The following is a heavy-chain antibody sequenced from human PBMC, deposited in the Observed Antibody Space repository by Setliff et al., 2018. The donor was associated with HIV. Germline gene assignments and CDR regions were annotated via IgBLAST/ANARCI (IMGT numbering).Heavy chain of an antibody. CDR3: ATTYHPDSRGYPPEYFLR. J-gene: IGHJ1*01. CDR2: IHSSGGTT. CDR1: GDSLDSDSYL. D-gene: IGHD3-22*01. Sequence: SETLSLTCTVFGDSLDSDSYLWTWIRQPAGKGLEWVGHIHSSGGTTNYNPSLKSRVTLSLDKSNNRFSLSLSSATATDTAVYYCATTYHPDSRGYPPEYFLRWGQGILVTVSS. V-gene: IGHV4-61*09.